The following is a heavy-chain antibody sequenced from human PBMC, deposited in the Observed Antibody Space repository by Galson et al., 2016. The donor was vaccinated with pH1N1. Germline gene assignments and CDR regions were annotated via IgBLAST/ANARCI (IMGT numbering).Heavy chain of an antibody. Sequence: SVKVSCKASGGIFNSFGISWVRQAPGQGLEWMGGIVAIFGTTNYAQKFQGRVTITADKSSRTVYMEVNRQTSQDTAVYYCARGYSYHNNDGFDLWGQGTMVTVSA. CDR1: GGIFNSFG. CDR3: ARGYSYHNNDGFDL. CDR2: IVAIFGTT. J-gene: IGHJ3*01. V-gene: IGHV1-69*06. D-gene: IGHD5-18*01.